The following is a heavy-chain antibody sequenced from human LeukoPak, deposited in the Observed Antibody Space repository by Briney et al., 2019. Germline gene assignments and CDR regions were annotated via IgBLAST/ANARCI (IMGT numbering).Heavy chain of an antibody. CDR3: TTNYKYYYYGMDV. CDR2: IKSKTDGGTT. J-gene: IGHJ6*02. CDR1: GFTFSNAW. Sequence: PGGSLRLSCAASGFTFSNAWMNWVRQAPGKGLEWVGRIKSKTDGGTTDYAAPVKGRFTISRDDSKNTLYLQMNSLKTEDTAVYYCTTNYKYYYYGMDVWGQGTTVTVSS. V-gene: IGHV3-15*07. D-gene: IGHD1-7*01.